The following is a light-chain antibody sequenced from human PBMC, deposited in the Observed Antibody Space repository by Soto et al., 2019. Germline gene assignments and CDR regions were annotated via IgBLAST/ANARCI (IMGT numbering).Light chain of an antibody. J-gene: IGKJ1*01. Sequence: EIVMMQSPATRSVSPGERATLSCRAIHSFSCYLAWYHQKPGQAPRLLIYGASTRATDIPARFSGSGSGTEFTLTISSLQTEDFAVYSCQQYNAWPPTFGQGTKVDIK. CDR3: QQYNAWPPT. CDR1: HSFSCY. CDR2: GAS. V-gene: IGKV3-15*01.